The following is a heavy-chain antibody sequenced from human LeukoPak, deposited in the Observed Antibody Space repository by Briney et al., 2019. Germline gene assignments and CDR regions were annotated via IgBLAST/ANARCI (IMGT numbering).Heavy chain of an antibody. D-gene: IGHD3-22*01. J-gene: IGHJ4*02. Sequence: GGXLRLSCAASGFTFSSYGMHWGRQAPGKGLEGVAFIRYDGSNKYYADSVKGRFTISRENTKNTLYMQMNSLRADDTAVYYCAKEKGPYYDSSDYDYLGQGTLVTVSS. CDR1: GFTFSSYG. V-gene: IGHV3-30*02. CDR2: IRYDGSNK. CDR3: AKEKGPYYDSSDYDY.